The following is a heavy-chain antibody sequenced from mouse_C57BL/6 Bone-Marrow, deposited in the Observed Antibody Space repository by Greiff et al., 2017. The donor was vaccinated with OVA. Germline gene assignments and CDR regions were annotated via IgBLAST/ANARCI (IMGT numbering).Heavy chain of an antibody. Sequence: VQLQQSGPGLVQPSQSLSITCTVSGFSLTSYGVHWVRQSPGKGLEWLGVIWSGGSTDYNAAFISRLSISKDNSKSQVFFKMNSLQADDTAMYYCTRADGDWYFDVWGTGTTVTVSS. J-gene: IGHJ1*03. CDR3: TRADGDWYFDV. CDR1: GFSLTSYG. CDR2: IWSGGST. V-gene: IGHV2-2*01.